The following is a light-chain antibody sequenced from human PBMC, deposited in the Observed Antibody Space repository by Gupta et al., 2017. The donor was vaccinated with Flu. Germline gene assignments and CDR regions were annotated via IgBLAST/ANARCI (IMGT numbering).Light chain of an antibody. CDR2: ENN. Sequence: QSVLTQPPSVSAAPGQKVTISCSGSSSNIGNNYVSWHQQFPGTATTLLIYENNKRPSGIPDRVSCYKAGYSATPGTNGLQTGDEADEYCGTSDSSLSAVGFGTGTKVTVL. V-gene: IGLV1-51*02. CDR3: GTSDSSLSAVG. J-gene: IGLJ1*01. CDR1: SSNIGNNY.